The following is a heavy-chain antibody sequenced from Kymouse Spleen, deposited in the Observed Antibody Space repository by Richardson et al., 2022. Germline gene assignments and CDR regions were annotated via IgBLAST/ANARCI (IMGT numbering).Heavy chain of an antibody. D-gene: IGHD3-10*01. J-gene: IGHJ6*02. CDR3: ATTYYYGSGSYPSYYYYGMDV. V-gene: IGHV3-33*01. CDR1: GFTFSSYG. Sequence: QVQLVESGGGVVQPGRSLRLSCAASGFTFSSYGMHWVRQAPGKGLEWVAVIWYDGSNKYYADSVKGRFTISRDNSKNTLYLQMNSLRAEDTAVYYCATTYYYGSGSYPSYYYYGMDVWGQGTTVTVSS. CDR2: IWYDGSNK.